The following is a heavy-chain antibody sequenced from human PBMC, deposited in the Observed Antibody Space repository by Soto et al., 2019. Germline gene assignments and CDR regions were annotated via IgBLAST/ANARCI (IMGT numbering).Heavy chain of an antibody. D-gene: IGHD2-2*02. CDR2: TSFDGNRK. Sequence: GSLRLSCAASGFTFDKFDMHWVRQAPGKGLQWVAVTSFDGNRKYYAASAKGRFTISRDNSNNTLHLQMNNLRDDDSAVYYCVREGGVPAAIGHYYYGMDVWGQGTAVTVSS. J-gene: IGHJ6*02. CDR3: VREGGVPAAIGHYYYGMDV. V-gene: IGHV3-30-3*01. CDR1: GFTFDKFD.